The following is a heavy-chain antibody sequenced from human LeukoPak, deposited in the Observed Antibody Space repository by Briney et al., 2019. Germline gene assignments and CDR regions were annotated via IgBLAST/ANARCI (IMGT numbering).Heavy chain of an antibody. CDR1: GFTVSSNY. V-gene: IGHV3-53*01. Sequence: GGSLRLSCAASGFTVSSNYMGWVRQAPGKGLEWVSFIYSGGGTYYADSVKGRFTIPRDNSKNTLSLQMNNLRAEDTAVYYCARGQGSTSAWYFDYWGQGTLVTVSS. CDR2: IYSGGGT. J-gene: IGHJ4*02. D-gene: IGHD6-19*01. CDR3: ARGQGSTSAWYFDY.